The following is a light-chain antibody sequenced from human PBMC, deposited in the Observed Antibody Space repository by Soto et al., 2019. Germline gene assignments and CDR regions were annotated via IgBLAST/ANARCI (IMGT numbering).Light chain of an antibody. V-gene: IGKV1-12*01. J-gene: IGKJ4*01. Sequence: DIQMTQSSSSVSASVGDRVTITCRASQPVSNWLAWYQQKPGKAPKLLIYAASKLQIGVPSRFSGSGSGTDFTLTISSLQPEDFATYYCQQANGFPPLTFGGGTTVEIK. CDR3: QQANGFPPLT. CDR1: QPVSNW. CDR2: AAS.